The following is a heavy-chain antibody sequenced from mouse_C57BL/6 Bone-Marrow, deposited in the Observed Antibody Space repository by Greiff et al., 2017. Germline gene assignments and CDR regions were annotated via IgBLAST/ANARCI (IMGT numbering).Heavy chain of an antibody. CDR2: ISNLAYSI. V-gene: IGHV5-15*01. Sequence: DVKLVESGGGLVQPGGFLKLSCAASGFTFSDYGMAWVRQAPRKGPEWVAFISNLAYSIYYADTVTGRFTISRENAKNTLYLEMSSLRSEDTAMYYCARQRWDCYAMDYWGQGTSVTVSS. CDR1: GFTFSDYG. D-gene: IGHD4-1*01. J-gene: IGHJ4*01. CDR3: ARQRWDCYAMDY.